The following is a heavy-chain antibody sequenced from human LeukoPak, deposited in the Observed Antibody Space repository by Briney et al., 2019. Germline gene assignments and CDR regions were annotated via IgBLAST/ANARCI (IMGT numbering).Heavy chain of an antibody. CDR3: AKGAYDYIEIAYFDY. CDR2: LIGSSGAT. CDR1: GFTFSNYA. Sequence: PGGYLRRSCAASGFTFSNYAMNWVRQAPGKGLEWVAVLIGSSGATDYADSVKGRFTISRDNSKNTLFLQMNSLRAEDTAIYYCAKGAYDYIEIAYFDYWGQGALVTVSS. J-gene: IGHJ4*02. V-gene: IGHV3-23*01. D-gene: IGHD5-12*01.